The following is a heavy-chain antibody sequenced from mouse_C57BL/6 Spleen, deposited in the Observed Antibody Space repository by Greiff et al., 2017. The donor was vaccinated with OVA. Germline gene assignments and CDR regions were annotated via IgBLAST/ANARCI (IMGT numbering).Heavy chain of an antibody. J-gene: IGHJ4*01. CDR1: GFSLTSYG. Sequence: VHLVESGPGLVQPSQSLSITCTVSGFSLTSYGVHWVRQSPGKGLEWLGVIWSGGSTDYNAAFISRLSISKDNSKSQVFFKMNSLQADDTAIYYCARRGRDGYFNYAMDYWGQGTSVTVSS. CDR3: ARRGRDGYFNYAMDY. V-gene: IGHV2-2*01. D-gene: IGHD2-3*01. CDR2: IWSGGST.